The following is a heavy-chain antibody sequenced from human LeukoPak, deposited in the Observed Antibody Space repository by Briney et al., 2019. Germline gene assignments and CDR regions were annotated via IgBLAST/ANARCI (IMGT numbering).Heavy chain of an antibody. CDR1: GFTFSDYY. J-gene: IGHJ4*02. D-gene: IGHD4-17*01. Sequence: GGSLRLSCAASGFTFSDYYMTWIRQAPGKGLEWISYMSGSGTTIYYADSVKGRFTISRDNAKNSLYPQMNSLRAEDTAVYYCVRDVDDYDHHRGDSWGQGTLVTVSS. CDR3: VRDVDDYDHHRGDS. V-gene: IGHV3-11*01. CDR2: MSGSGTTI.